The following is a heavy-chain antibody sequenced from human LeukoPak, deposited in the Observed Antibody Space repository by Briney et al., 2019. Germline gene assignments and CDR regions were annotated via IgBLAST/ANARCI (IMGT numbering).Heavy chain of an antibody. V-gene: IGHV4-59*01. Sequence: SETLSLTCTVSGGSISSYYWSWIRQPPGKGLEWIGYIYYSGSTNYNPSLKSRVTISVDTSKNQFSLKLSSVTAADTAVYYCARSKVAADDALDIWGQGTMVTVSS. CDR3: ARSKVAADDALDI. D-gene: IGHD2-15*01. CDR1: GGSISSYY. CDR2: IYYSGST. J-gene: IGHJ3*02.